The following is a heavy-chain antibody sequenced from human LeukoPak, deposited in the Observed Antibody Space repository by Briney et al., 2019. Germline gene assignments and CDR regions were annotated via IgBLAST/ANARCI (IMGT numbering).Heavy chain of an antibody. CDR1: GGTFSSYA. CDR2: IIPIFGTA. CDR3: AGDTLGYGGNSEDDY. Sequence: SVKVSCKASGGTFSSYAISWVRQAPGQGLEWMGGIIPIFGTANYAQKFQGRVTITADESTSTAYMELSSLRSEDTAVYYCAGDTLGYGGNSEDDYWGQGTLVTVSS. V-gene: IGHV1-69*13. D-gene: IGHD4-23*01. J-gene: IGHJ4*02.